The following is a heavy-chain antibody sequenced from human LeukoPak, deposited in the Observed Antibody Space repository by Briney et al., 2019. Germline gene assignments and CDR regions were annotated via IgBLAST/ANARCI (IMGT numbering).Heavy chain of an antibody. Sequence: GGSLRLSCVASGITFRDYTMSWFRQPPGKGLGWVAVTSYDGSNKYYADSVKGRFTISRDNSKNTLYLQMNSLRAEDTAVYYCAKGDYGEDYGMDVWGQGTTVTVSS. CDR3: AKGDYGEDYGMDV. V-gene: IGHV3-30*04. CDR1: GITFRDYT. D-gene: IGHD4-17*01. CDR2: TSYDGSNK. J-gene: IGHJ6*02.